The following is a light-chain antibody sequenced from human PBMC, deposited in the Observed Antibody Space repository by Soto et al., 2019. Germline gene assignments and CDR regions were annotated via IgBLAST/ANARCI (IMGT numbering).Light chain of an antibody. J-gene: IGLJ1*01. V-gene: IGLV2-14*03. CDR3: SSYSSSTTLIV. CDR2: GVS. Sequence: QSVLTQPASVSGSPGQSITISCTGSSNDVGAFNYVSWYRHSPGEAPKVLIRGVSIRPSGVSTRFSASKSANTASLTISGLQAEDEADYYCSSYSSSTTLIVFGVGTKVTVL. CDR1: SNDVGAFNY.